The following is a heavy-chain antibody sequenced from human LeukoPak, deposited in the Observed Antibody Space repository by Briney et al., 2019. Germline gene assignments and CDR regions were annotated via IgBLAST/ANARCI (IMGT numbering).Heavy chain of an antibody. V-gene: IGHV4-59*08. J-gene: IGHJ6*02. Sequence: SETLSLTCTVSGGSISSYYWSWLRQPPGKGLEWIGYIYYSGSTNYNPSLKSRVTISVDTSKNQFSLKLSSVTAADTAVYYCARGELLNYYYYYGMDVWGQGTTVTVSS. CDR3: ARGELLNYYYYYGMDV. CDR2: IYYSGST. CDR1: GGSISSYY. D-gene: IGHD1-26*01.